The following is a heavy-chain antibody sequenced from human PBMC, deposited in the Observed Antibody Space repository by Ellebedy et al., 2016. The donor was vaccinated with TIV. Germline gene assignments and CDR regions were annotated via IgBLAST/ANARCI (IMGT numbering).Heavy chain of an antibody. CDR3: ARGSDYDPGVFDY. D-gene: IGHD5-12*01. CDR2: IPSSGPVF. J-gene: IGHJ4*02. Sequence: GESLKISXDASGFSISDYFMAWLRQAPGKGLEWVSHIPSSGPVFHYADSVKGRFFISRDISRNMLFLQVNGLRVEDTALYYCARGSDYDPGVFDYWGQGTLVTVSS. CDR1: GFSISDYF. V-gene: IGHV3-11*01.